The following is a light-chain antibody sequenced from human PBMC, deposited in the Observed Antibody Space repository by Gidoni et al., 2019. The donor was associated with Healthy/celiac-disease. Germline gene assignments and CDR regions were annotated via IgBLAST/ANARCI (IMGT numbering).Light chain of an antibody. CDR2: KAS. CDR3: QQYNSYSLT. CDR1: QSISSW. J-gene: IGKJ4*01. Sequence: DIQMTQTPSTLSASVGDRVTITCRASQSISSWLAWYQQKPGKAPKLLIYKASILESGVPSSFSGSASGTDFTLTISSLQPDDFATYYCQQYNSYSLTFGGWTKLEIK. V-gene: IGKV1-5*03.